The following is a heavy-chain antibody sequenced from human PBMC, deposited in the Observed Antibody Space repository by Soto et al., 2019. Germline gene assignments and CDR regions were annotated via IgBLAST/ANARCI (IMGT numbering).Heavy chain of an antibody. J-gene: IGHJ5*02. CDR1: GFSVGSSY. D-gene: IGHD2-21*02. CDR3: IKGKVGTDPNWLDP. V-gene: IGHV3-66*01. Sequence: EVQLVESGGGLVQPGGSLRLSCAASGFSVGSSYLYWVRQAPGRGLQWVSSIYVDGTTYYTDSVKGRFSISRDSSKNTLYLQMNSLGAEDTALYYCIKGKVGTDPNWLDPWGQGRLVTVSS. CDR2: IYVDGTT.